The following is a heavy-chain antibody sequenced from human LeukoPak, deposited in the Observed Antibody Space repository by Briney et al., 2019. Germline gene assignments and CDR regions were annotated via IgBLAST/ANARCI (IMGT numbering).Heavy chain of an antibody. CDR3: ARGGYIVVVPAENY. Sequence: SETLSLTCAVYGGSFSGYYWSWIRQPPGKGLEWIGSIYHSGGTYYNPSLKSRVTISVDTSKNQFSLKLSSVTAADTAVYYCARGGYIVVVPAENYWGQGTLVTVSS. J-gene: IGHJ4*02. V-gene: IGHV4-34*01. D-gene: IGHD2-2*01. CDR1: GGSFSGYY. CDR2: IYHSGGT.